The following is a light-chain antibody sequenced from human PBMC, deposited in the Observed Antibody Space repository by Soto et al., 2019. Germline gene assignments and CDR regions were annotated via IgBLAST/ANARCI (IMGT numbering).Light chain of an antibody. CDR2: AAS. Sequence: DIQMTQSPSSLSASVGDRVTITCRASQSISSYLNWYQQKPGKAPKLLIYAASSLQSGVPSRFSGSGSGTDFTLTISSLQPDDFATYYCQQYHIYSGTFGQGTKV. V-gene: IGKV1-39*01. CDR1: QSISSY. J-gene: IGKJ1*01. CDR3: QQYHIYSGT.